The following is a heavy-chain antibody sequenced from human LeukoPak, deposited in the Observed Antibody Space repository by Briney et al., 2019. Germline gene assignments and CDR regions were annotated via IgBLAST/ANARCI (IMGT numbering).Heavy chain of an antibody. D-gene: IGHD6-13*01. Sequence: GGSLRLSCAASGFTFSSYSMNWVRQAPGKGLEWVSSISSSSSYIYYADSVKGRFTISRDNAKNSLYLQMNSLRAEDTAGYYCARESRPIATSFDYWGQGTLVTVSS. CDR2: ISSSSSYI. CDR1: GFTFSSYS. J-gene: IGHJ4*02. V-gene: IGHV3-21*01. CDR3: ARESRPIATSFDY.